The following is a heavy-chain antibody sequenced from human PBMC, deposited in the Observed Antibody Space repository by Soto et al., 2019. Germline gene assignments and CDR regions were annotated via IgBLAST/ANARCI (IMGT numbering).Heavy chain of an antibody. D-gene: IGHD1-26*01. CDR1: GFSFSSYG. V-gene: IGHV3-33*03. CDR2: IWYDGSNK. CDR3: ARAQYTGSYFDACDV. Sequence: GGSLRLSCAASGFSFSSYGMHWVRQAPGKGPDWVAVIWYDGSNKYYAESVKGRFTISRDNSKNTLYVQMNSLTVEDTAVYYCARAQYTGSYFDACDVWGQGTMVTVSS. J-gene: IGHJ3*01.